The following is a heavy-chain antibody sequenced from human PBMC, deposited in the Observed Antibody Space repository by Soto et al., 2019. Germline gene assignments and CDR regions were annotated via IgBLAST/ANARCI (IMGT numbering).Heavy chain of an antibody. Sequence: SETLSLTCAVYGGSFSGYYWSWIRQPPGKGLEWIGEMNHGGTTDYNPSLRSRVTLSVDTSKNQFSLKLNSVTAADTAVYYCARGVYCSSTSCYWGMDVWGQGTTVTVSS. CDR3: ARGVYCSSTSCYWGMDV. CDR2: MNHGGTT. V-gene: IGHV4-34*01. CDR1: GGSFSGYY. J-gene: IGHJ6*02. D-gene: IGHD2-2*01.